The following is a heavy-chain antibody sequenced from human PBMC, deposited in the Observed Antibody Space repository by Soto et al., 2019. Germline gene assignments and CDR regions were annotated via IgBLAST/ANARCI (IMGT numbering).Heavy chain of an antibody. Sequence: QVQLVQSGAEVKKPGASVKVSCKASGYAFTDYNINWVRQVTGQGLEWMGWMNPNNGNTGYAQKCQGRVTMTRNTSIRTAYMELSSLRSEDTAVYYCARGRGYCSGGSCLDWFDPWGQGTLVTVSS. V-gene: IGHV1-8*01. CDR1: GYAFTDYN. CDR3: ARGRGYCSGGSCLDWFDP. D-gene: IGHD2-15*01. CDR2: MNPNNGNT. J-gene: IGHJ5*02.